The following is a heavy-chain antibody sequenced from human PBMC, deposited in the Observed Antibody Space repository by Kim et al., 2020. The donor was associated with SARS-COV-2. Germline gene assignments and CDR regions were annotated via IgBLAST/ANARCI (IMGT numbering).Heavy chain of an antibody. CDR2: FDPEDGET. D-gene: IGHD3-10*01. J-gene: IGHJ6*02. CDR1: GYTLTELS. CDR3: ATDYYGSGSFYKVGRDYYYGMDV. V-gene: IGHV1-24*01. Sequence: ASVKVSCKVSGYTLTELSMHWVRQAPGKGLEWMGGFDPEDGETIYVQKFQGRVTMTEDTSKDTAYMELSSLRSEDTAVYYCATDYYGSGSFYKVGRDYYYGMDVWGQGPTVTVSS.